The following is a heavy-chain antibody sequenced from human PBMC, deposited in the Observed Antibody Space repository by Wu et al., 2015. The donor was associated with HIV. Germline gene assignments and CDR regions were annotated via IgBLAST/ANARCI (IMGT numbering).Heavy chain of an antibody. Sequence: QIQLMQSGTEVKKPGSSVKVSCKASGATFGTYGFNWVRQAPGHGLEWMGIFNPSGGRTSYTQRFQGRVTMTSDTSTSTVYMELSSLRSDDTAVYYCARAQTAGAPAGGVRLAADFWGQGTLVTVSS. CDR3: ARAQTAGAPAGGVRLAADF. V-gene: IGHV1-46*01. CDR2: FNPSGGRT. CDR1: GATFGTYG. J-gene: IGHJ4*02. D-gene: IGHD2-8*02.